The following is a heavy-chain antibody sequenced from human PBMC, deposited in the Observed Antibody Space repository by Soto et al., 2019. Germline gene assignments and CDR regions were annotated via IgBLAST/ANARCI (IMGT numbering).Heavy chain of an antibody. Sequence: ESGGGVVQPGRSLRLSCAASGFTFSSYAMHWVRQAPGKGLEWVAVISYDGSNKYYADSVKGRFTISRDNSKNTLYLQMNSLRAEDTAVYYCAREPFEDIVVVVAALVDIWGQGTMVTVSS. V-gene: IGHV3-30-3*01. D-gene: IGHD2-15*01. CDR1: GFTFSSYA. J-gene: IGHJ3*02. CDR3: AREPFEDIVVVVAALVDI. CDR2: ISYDGSNK.